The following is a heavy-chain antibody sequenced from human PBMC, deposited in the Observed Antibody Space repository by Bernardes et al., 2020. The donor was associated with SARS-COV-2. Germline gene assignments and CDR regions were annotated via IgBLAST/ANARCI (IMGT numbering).Heavy chain of an antibody. CDR1: GFTFSRHA. J-gene: IGHJ4*02. V-gene: IGHV3-23*01. CDR3: AKDWQWFDY. Sequence: GSLSLSCIASGFTFSRHAMHWVRPVPGKGLKYVAGIRGSGGSTYYADSVKGRFTISRDNSKNTLYLQMNGLRADDTAVYYCAKDWQWFDYWGQGTLVTVSS. D-gene: IGHD6-19*01. CDR2: IRGSGGST.